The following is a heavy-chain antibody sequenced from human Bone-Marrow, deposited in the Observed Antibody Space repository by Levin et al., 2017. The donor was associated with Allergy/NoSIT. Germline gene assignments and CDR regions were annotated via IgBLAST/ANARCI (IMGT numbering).Heavy chain of an antibody. V-gene: IGHV3-53*01. J-gene: IGHJ4*02. D-gene: IGHD3-10*01. CDR1: GFTVSSNY. CDR3: ARGWFGELLSH. Sequence: GESLKISCAASGFTVSSNYMSWVRQAPGKGPEWVSVIYSGGSTYYADSVKGRFTISRDNPKNTLYLQMNSLRAEDTAVYYCARGWFGELLSHWGQGTLVTVSS. CDR2: IYSGGST.